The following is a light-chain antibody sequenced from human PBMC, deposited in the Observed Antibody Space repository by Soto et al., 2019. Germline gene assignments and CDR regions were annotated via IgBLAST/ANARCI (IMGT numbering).Light chain of an antibody. CDR3: SSYSRNSIYV. Sequence: QSALTQPASGSGAPGQSITISCTGTTSDVGAYNYVSWYQHHPGKAPKLWIFEFSSRPSGISYRFFGSKSGNTASLTISGLQAEDAADYYCSSYSRNSIYVFGSGTQLTAL. CDR1: TSDVGAYNY. J-gene: IGLJ1*01. CDR2: EFS. V-gene: IGLV2-14*01.